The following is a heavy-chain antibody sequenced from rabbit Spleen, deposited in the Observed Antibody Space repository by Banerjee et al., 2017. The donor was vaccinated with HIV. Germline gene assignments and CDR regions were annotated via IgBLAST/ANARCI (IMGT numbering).Heavy chain of an antibody. Sequence: QEQLVESGGGLVQPEGSLTLTCTASGFSFSGRYPMCWVRQAPGKGLEWITCTWDGSSGSTYYASWAKGRFTISKTSSTTVTLQMTSLTAADTATYFCARAWAGDGGAGYAPFNLWGPGTLVTVS. CDR2: TWDGSSGST. D-gene: IGHD6-1*01. J-gene: IGHJ4*01. V-gene: IGHV1S45*01. CDR3: ARAWAGDGGAGYAPFNL. CDR1: GFSFSGRYP.